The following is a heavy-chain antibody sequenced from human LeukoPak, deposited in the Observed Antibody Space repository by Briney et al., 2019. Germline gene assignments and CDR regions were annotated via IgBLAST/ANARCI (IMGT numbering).Heavy chain of an antibody. Sequence: ASVKVSCKASGYTFTSYGISWVRQAPGQGLEWMGWISAYNGNTNYAQKLQGRVTMTTDTSTSTAYMELRSLRSDDTAVYYCARDASLVVVPAATYYYYGMDVWGQGTTVTVSS. J-gene: IGHJ6*02. D-gene: IGHD2-2*01. CDR3: ARDASLVVVPAATYYYYGMDV. CDR1: GYTFTSYG. CDR2: ISAYNGNT. V-gene: IGHV1-18*01.